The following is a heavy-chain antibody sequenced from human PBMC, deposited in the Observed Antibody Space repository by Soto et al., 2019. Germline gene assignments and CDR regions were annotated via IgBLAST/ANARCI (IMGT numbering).Heavy chain of an antibody. V-gene: IGHV1-69*13. CDR2: IIPIFGIA. D-gene: IGHD3-10*01. CDR1: GGTFSSSG. J-gene: IGHJ3*02. Sequence: SVKVSWKASGGTFSSSGISWVRQAPRQGPEWMGGIIPIFGIAHYAQKLQGRVTITADDSTGTAYMELSSLRSEDTAVYYCARVGCFGRRHAFKAFHMSGQ. CDR3: ARVGCFGRRHAFKAFHM.